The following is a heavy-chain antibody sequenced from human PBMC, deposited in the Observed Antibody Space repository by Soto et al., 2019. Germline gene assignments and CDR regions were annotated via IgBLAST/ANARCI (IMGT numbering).Heavy chain of an antibody. J-gene: IGHJ4*02. CDR2: ISADGSTA. CDR1: GFTFSACW. Sequence: GGSLRLSCSVSGFTFSACWMHWVRQVPGKGLTWVSRISADGSTATYADSVKGRFVISRDNAKNSLYLETNTLRADDSGLYYCARGPRVSSTGTGAHWGRGTLVTVSS. CDR3: ARGPRVSSTGTGAH. V-gene: IGHV3-74*01. D-gene: IGHD1-1*01.